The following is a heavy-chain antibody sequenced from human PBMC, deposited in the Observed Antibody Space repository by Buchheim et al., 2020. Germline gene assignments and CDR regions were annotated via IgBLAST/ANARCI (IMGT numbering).Heavy chain of an antibody. CDR2: IKQDGSEK. Sequence: EVQLVESGGGLVQPGGSLRLSCAASGFTFSSYWMSWVRQAPGKGLEWVANIKQDGSEKYYVDSVKGRFTISRDNAKNPLYPQMNSLRAEDTAVYYCGTHGLRFLEWIDYWGQGTL. D-gene: IGHD3-3*01. CDR3: GTHGLRFLEWIDY. CDR1: GFTFSSYW. V-gene: IGHV3-7*01. J-gene: IGHJ4*02.